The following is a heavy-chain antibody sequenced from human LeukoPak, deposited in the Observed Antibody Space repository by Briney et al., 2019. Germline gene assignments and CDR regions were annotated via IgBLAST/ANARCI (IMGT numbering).Heavy chain of an antibody. Sequence: GGSLRLSCVASGFTFSSYGMHWVRQALGKGLEWVAVVSYDGRNKYHADSVKGRFTISRDNSKNTLFLQMNSLRTADTAVYYCAKSIRRIQMWWEFDYWGQGALVTVSS. V-gene: IGHV3-30*18. J-gene: IGHJ4*02. CDR1: GFTFSSYG. CDR3: AKSIRRIQMWWEFDY. CDR2: VSYDGRNK. D-gene: IGHD2-21*01.